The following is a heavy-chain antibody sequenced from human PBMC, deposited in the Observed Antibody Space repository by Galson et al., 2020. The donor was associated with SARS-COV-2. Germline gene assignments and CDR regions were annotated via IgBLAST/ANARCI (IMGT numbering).Heavy chain of an antibody. CDR3: ARDQDQYSYVSLYGMDV. V-gene: IGHV3-30-3*01. J-gene: IGHJ6*02. D-gene: IGHD3-16*01. Sequence: GESLKISCAASGFTFSSHAIHWVRQAPGKGLEWVAVVSYDGSNKYYADSVKGRFTISRDNYKNTLYLQMNRLRSEDTAVYYCARDQDQYSYVSLYGMDVWGQGTTVTVSS. CDR2: VSYDGSNK. CDR1: GFTFSSHA.